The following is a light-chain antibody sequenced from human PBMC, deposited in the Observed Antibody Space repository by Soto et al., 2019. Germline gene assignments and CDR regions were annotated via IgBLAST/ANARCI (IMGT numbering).Light chain of an antibody. V-gene: IGLV1-40*01. CDR3: QSYDSSLSGSAV. J-gene: IGLJ2*01. Sequence: VLTQPPSVSGAPGQRVTISCTGSSSNIGAGYDVHWYQQLPGTAPKLLIYGNSNRPSGVPDRFSGSKSGTSASLAITGLQAEDEADYYCQSYDSSLSGSAVFGGGTKLTVL. CDR2: GNS. CDR1: SSNIGAGYD.